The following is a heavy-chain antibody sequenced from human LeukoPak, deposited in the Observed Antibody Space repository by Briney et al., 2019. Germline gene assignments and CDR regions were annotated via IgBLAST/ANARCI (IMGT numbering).Heavy chain of an antibody. CDR3: ARDPGYCTNGVCYTDRYYFDY. CDR2: INPNSGGT. V-gene: IGHV1-2*06. J-gene: IGHJ4*02. D-gene: IGHD2-8*01. CDR1: GGTFSSYA. Sequence: GASVKVSCKASGGTFSSYAISWVRQAPGQGLEWMGRINPNSGGTNYAQKFQGRVTMTRDTSISTAYMELSRLRSDDTAVYYCARDPGYCTNGVCYTDRYYFDYWGQGTLVTVSS.